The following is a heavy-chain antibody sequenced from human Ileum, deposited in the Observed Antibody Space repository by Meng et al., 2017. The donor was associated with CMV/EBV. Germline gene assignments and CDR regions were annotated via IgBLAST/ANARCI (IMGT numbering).Heavy chain of an antibody. D-gene: IGHD1-26*01. Sequence: GGSLRLSCAASGFSCTNYWMTWVHQAPGKGLEWVANIKQDGSEKYYVDSVKGRFTISRDNAKNSLYLQMNSLRAEDTAVYYCARVHRIQLVSVWEYGGQGTRVTVSS. J-gene: IGHJ4*01. CDR1: GFSCTNYW. CDR3: ARVHRIQLVSVWEY. CDR2: IKQDGSEK. V-gene: IGHV3-7*01.